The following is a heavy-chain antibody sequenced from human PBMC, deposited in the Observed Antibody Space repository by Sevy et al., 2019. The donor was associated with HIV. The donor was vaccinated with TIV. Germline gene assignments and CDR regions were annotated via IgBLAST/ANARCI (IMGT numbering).Heavy chain of an antibody. CDR3: ARDSSGYCSNYYYYGMDV. CDR1: GFTFSSYW. J-gene: IGHJ6*02. CDR2: IEQDGSEK. V-gene: IGHV3-7*01. D-gene: IGHD3-22*01. Sequence: GGSLRLSCAASGFTFSSYWMSWVPQAPGKELEWVANIEQDGSEKYYVDSVKGRFTISRDNAKNSLYLQMNSLRAEDTAVYYCARDSSGYCSNYYYYGMDVWGQGTTVTVSS.